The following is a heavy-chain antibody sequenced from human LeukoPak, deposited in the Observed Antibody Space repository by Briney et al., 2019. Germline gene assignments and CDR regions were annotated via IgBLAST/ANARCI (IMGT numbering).Heavy chain of an antibody. Sequence: PGGSLRLSCAASGFTFSSYSMNWVRQAPGKGLEWVSSISSSSYIYYADSVKGRFTISRDNAKNSLYLQMNSLRAEDTAVYYCARDAEDIVATISPTTFDYWGQGTLVTVSS. D-gene: IGHD5-12*01. CDR1: GFTFSSYS. CDR3: ARDAEDIVATISPTTFDY. CDR2: ISSSSYI. J-gene: IGHJ4*02. V-gene: IGHV3-21*01.